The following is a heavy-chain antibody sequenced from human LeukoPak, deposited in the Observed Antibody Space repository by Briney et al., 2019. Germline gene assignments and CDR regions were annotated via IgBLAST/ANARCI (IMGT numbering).Heavy chain of an antibody. D-gene: IGHD2-2*01. V-gene: IGHV3-21*01. CDR2: ISSSSFI. J-gene: IGHJ5*02. Sequence: GGSLRLSCAASGFTFNTYSMNWVRQAPGKGLEWVSSISSSSFIYYADSVEGRFTISRDNAKNSLYLQMNSLRAEDTAVYYCARAGSTNSWFDPWGQGTLVTVSS. CDR3: ARAGSTNSWFDP. CDR1: GFTFNTYS.